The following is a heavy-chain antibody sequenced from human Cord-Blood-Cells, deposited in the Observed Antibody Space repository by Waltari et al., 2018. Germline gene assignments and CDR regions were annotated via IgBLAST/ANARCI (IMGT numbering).Heavy chain of an antibody. CDR2: INHSGST. Sequence: QVQLQQWGAGLLKPSETLSLTCAVYGGSFSGYYWSWIRQPPGKGLEWIGEINHSGSTNYNPSLKSRVTISVDTSKNQFSLKLSSVTAADTAVYYCARGGGTSEWYNWFDTWGQGTLVTVSS. CDR1: GGSFSGYY. CDR3: ARGGGTSEWYNWFDT. D-gene: IGHD3-3*01. J-gene: IGHJ5*02. V-gene: IGHV4-34*01.